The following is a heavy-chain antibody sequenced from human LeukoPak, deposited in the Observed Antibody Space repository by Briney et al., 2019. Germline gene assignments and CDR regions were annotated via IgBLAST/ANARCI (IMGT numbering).Heavy chain of an antibody. V-gene: IGHV4-39*07. D-gene: IGHD5-18*01. CDR3: ANLAILNYYYMDV. CDR1: GGSISSSNYY. Sequence: PSQTLSLTCNVSGGSISSSNYYWGWIRQPPGKGLEWIGEINHSGSTNYNPSLKSRVTISVDTSKNQFSLKLSSVTAADTAVYYCANLAILNYYYMDVWGKGTTVTVSS. CDR2: INHSGST. J-gene: IGHJ6*03.